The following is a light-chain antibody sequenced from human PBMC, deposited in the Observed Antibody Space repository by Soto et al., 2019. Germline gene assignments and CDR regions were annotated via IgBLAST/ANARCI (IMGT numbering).Light chain of an antibody. Sequence: DIVMTQSPDSLAVSLGERATINCKSSLSILYNSNNKSYLGRYQQKPGQPPKLLIYWASTRESGVPDRFSGSGSGTDFTLTISSLQAEDVAVYYCHQFYNTPQTFGRGTRVEIK. V-gene: IGKV4-1*01. J-gene: IGKJ4*01. CDR1: LSILYNSNNKSY. CDR2: WAS. CDR3: HQFYNTPQT.